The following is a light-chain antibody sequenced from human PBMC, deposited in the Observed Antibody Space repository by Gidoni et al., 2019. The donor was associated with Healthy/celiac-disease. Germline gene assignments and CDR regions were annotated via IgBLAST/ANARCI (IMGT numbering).Light chain of an antibody. CDR1: KSVSSY. J-gene: IGKJ2*01. Sequence: ERATLSCRASKSVSSYLAWYQQTPGQSPRLLIYEASNRATGIPARFSGSGSGTYFTLTISSLEPEYFAFYCCQQRSNWTFGQGTKLEIK. V-gene: IGKV3-11*01. CDR2: EAS. CDR3: QQRSNWT.